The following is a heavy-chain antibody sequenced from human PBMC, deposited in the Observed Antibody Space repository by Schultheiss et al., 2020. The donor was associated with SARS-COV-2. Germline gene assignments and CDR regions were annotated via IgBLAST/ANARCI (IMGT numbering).Heavy chain of an antibody. J-gene: IGHJ3*02. D-gene: IGHD2-2*01. Sequence: ASVKVSCKASGYTFTGYYMHWVRQAPGQGLEWMGWINAGNGITKSSQKFQGRVTITRDTSISTAYMELSRLRSDDTAVYYCARDKEYQLVFIGFDIWGQGTMVTVSS. CDR1: GYTFTGYY. V-gene: IGHV1-2*02. CDR3: ARDKEYQLVFIGFDI. CDR2: INAGNGIT.